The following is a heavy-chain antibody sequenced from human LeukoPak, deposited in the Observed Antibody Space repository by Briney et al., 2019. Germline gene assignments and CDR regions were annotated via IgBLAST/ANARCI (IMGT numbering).Heavy chain of an antibody. CDR1: GYSISSGYY. D-gene: IGHD5-12*01. CDR3: ASRRLGSPDY. Sequence: PSETLSLTCTVSGYSISSGYYWGWIRQPPGKGLEWIGSIYHSGSTYYNPSLKSRVTISVDTSKSQFSLKLSSVTAADTAVYYCASRRLGSPDYWGQGTLVTVSS. V-gene: IGHV4-38-2*02. J-gene: IGHJ4*02. CDR2: IYHSGST.